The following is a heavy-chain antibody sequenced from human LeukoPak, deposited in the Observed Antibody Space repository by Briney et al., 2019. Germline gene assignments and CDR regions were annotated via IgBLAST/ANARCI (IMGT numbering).Heavy chain of an antibody. Sequence: ASVKVSCKASGYTFTGYYMHWVRQAPGQGLEWMGWINPNSGGTNYAQKFQGRVTMTRDASISTAYMELSRLRSDDTAVYYCARGAGRQRWLQLMEYYFDYWGQGTLVTVSS. D-gene: IGHD5-24*01. CDR1: GYTFTGYY. V-gene: IGHV1-2*02. CDR3: ARGAGRQRWLQLMEYYFDY. CDR2: INPNSGGT. J-gene: IGHJ4*02.